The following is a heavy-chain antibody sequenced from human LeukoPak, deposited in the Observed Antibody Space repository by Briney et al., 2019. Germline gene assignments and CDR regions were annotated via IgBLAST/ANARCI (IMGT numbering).Heavy chain of an antibody. V-gene: IGHV3-53*01. CDR3: ARDSAYCGSGSPYYYGMDV. CDR1: GFTVSSNY. J-gene: IGHJ6*04. CDR2: IYSGGST. D-gene: IGHD3-10*01. Sequence: PGGSLRLSCAASGFTVSSNYMSWVRQAPGKGLEWVSVIYSGGSTYYADSVKGRFTISRDNSKNTLYLQMNSLRAEDTAVYYCARDSAYCGSGSPYYYGMDVWGKGTTVTVSS.